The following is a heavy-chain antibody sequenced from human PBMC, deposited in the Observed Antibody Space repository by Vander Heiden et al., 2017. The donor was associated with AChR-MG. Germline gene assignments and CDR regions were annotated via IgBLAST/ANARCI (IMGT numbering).Heavy chain of an antibody. V-gene: IGHV3-21*02. CDR1: GFTFSSYS. J-gene: IGHJ3*01. Sequence: EVQLVESGGGLVKPGGSLRLSCAASGFTFSSYSMKWVRQAPGKGLEWVSFITSTSSQIYYADSVKGRFAISRDNAKNSLSLQMNSLRAEDTAVYYCARYSTFDASDVWGQGTMVTVSS. CDR3: ARYSTFDASDV. D-gene: IGHD2-21*01. CDR2: ITSTSSQI.